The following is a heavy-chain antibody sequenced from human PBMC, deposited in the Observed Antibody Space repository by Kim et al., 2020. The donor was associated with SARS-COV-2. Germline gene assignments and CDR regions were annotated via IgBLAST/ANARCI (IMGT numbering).Heavy chain of an antibody. CDR1: GFSVSTND. CDR2: ISARGTI. V-gene: IGHV3-53*01. Sequence: GGSLRLSCAASGFSVSTNDMAWVRQAPERGPEWVSIISARGTIYYAASAEGRFTISRDNSKNTLHLQMNSRTAEDSAVYFCAREEGPLDYWGQGTQGTDS. CDR3: AREEGPLDY. J-gene: IGHJ4*02.